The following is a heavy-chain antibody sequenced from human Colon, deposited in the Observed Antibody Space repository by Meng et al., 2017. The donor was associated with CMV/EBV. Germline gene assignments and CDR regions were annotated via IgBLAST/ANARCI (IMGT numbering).Heavy chain of an antibody. D-gene: IGHD3-22*01. Sequence: SCGPSRDDINIYLLTWVRQTPGQGLEWMGGIAPALQTPHYAQKFQGRLTIITDESTSTVFMELNSLTSEDTAVYYCARGTSSGLTYWGQGTLVTVSS. CDR2: IAPALQTP. J-gene: IGHJ4*02. V-gene: IGHV1-69*05. CDR1: RDDINIYL. CDR3: ARGTSSGLTY.